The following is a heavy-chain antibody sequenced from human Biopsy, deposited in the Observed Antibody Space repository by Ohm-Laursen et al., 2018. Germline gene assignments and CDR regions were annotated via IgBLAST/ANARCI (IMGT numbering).Heavy chain of an antibody. V-gene: IGHV2-5*02. Sequence: TQTLTLTCAFSGFSLSSHGVGVGWIRQPPGEALEWLAIVYWDNDKRYSPSLWSRLNIWKDASKNRVVLTLTDMDPVDIATYYCAHVVITYGGIIALDAFDVWGQGSMVIVSS. D-gene: IGHD3-16*02. J-gene: IGHJ3*01. CDR1: GFSLSSHGVG. CDR2: VYWDNDK. CDR3: AHVVITYGGIIALDAFDV.